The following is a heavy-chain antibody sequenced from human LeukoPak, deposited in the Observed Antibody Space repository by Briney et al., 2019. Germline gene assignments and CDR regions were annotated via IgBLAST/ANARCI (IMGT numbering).Heavy chain of an antibody. CDR3: AKDAQRGFDYSNSLEN. V-gene: IGHV3-33*06. D-gene: IGHD4-11*01. CDR1: QFRFPFSHYG. J-gene: IGHJ4*02. CDR2: IWSDGTNQ. Sequence: PGKSLTLSCVASQFRFPFSHYGMHWVRQPPGRGLEWVAVIWSDGTNQYYADSVKGRFTISRDNSKNTVYPQMNSLRAEDTAVYFCAKDAQRGFDYSNSLENWGQGTLVTVSS.